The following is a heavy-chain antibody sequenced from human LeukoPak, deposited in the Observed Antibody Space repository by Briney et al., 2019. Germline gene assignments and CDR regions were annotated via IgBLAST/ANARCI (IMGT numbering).Heavy chain of an antibody. D-gene: IGHD6-6*01. V-gene: IGHV1-2*02. J-gene: IGHJ6*03. CDR3: ARWGSIAARPYYYMDV. Sequence: ASVKVSCKASGYTFTGYYMHWVRQAPGQGLEWMGWINPNSGGTNYAQKFQGRVTMTRDTSISTAYMELSRLRSDDTAVYYCARWGSIAARPYYYMDVWGKGTTVTVSS. CDR2: INPNSGGT. CDR1: GYTFTGYY.